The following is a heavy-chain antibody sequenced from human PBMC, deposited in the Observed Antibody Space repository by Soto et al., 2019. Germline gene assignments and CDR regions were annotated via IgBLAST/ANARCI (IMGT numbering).Heavy chain of an antibody. D-gene: IGHD3-9*01. CDR3: GSLEGLATISYYFGY. J-gene: IGHJ4*02. V-gene: IGHV4-39*01. CDR2: VYYSGST. Sequence: QLQLQESGPGLVKPSETLSLTCTVSGGSVSSSSYYWGWVRQPPGKGLEWIGSVYYSGSTYYNPYLESRVTISVDKSKNQFSRKLMSLSAADTAVYYCGSLEGLATISYYFGYWGQGGMVTVSS. CDR1: GGSVSSSSYY.